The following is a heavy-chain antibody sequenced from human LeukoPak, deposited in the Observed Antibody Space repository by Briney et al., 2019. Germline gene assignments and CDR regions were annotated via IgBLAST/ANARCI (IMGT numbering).Heavy chain of an antibody. J-gene: IGHJ4*02. Sequence: GGTLRLSCSASGFTFTTYGMNWVRQAPGKGLEWGSGIGGSGVRTYYADSVKGRFTISRDNSRNTVYLQMKILRDEDTAVYYCAKDSNWIFFDDWGQGTLVTVSS. V-gene: IGHV3-23*01. CDR1: GFTFTTYG. CDR2: IGGSGVRT. CDR3: AKDSNWIFFDD. D-gene: IGHD2-2*03.